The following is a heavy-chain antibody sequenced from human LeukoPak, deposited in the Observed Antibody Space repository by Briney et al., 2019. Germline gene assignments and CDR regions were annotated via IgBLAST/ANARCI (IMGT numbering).Heavy chain of an antibody. CDR3: ARDDYYGSGTYYRAFGN. Sequence: SETLSLTCTVSGGSTSSVDYYWSWIRQPPGKGLEWIGYIYYSGSTYYNPSLKSRVTISVDTSKNQFSLNLSSVTAADTAVYYCARDDYYGSGTYYRAFGNWGQGTLVTVSS. CDR2: IYYSGST. J-gene: IGHJ4*02. V-gene: IGHV4-30-4*01. D-gene: IGHD3-10*01. CDR1: GGSTSSVDYY.